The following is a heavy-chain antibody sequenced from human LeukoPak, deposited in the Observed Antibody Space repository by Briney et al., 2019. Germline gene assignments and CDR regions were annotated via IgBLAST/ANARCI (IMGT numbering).Heavy chain of an antibody. CDR1: GGSISSSSYY. J-gene: IGHJ3*02. CDR2: IYYSGST. V-gene: IGHV4-39*01. CDR3: ARLMQGQGLDAFDI. Sequence: SETLSLTCTVSGGSISSSSYYWGWIRQPPGKGLEWIGSIYYSGSTYYNPSLKSRVTISVDTSKNQFSLKLSSVTAADTAVYYCARLMQGQGLDAFDIWGQGTMVTVSS. D-gene: IGHD2-8*01.